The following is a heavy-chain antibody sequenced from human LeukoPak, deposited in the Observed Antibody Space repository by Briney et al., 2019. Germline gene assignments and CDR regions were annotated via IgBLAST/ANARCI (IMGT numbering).Heavy chain of an antibody. J-gene: IGHJ4*02. CDR2: INNSGSN. CDR3: ARGPPTDYYDSSGFYYVFDY. D-gene: IGHD3-22*01. CDR1: GGSFSGYY. V-gene: IGHV4-34*01. Sequence: SETLSLTCAVYGGSFSGYYRGWIRQPPGKGLEWIGEINNSGSNNYNPSPTSRVTISVDTSKNQFSLKLSSVTAADTAVYFCARGPPTDYYDSSGFYYVFDYWGQGTLVTVSS.